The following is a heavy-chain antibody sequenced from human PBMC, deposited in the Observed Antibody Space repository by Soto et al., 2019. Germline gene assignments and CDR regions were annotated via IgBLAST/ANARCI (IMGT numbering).Heavy chain of an antibody. V-gene: IGHV1-69*06. CDR2: IIPVFGTA. CDR1: RGTFSSYA. D-gene: IGHD6-6*01. Sequence: QVQLVQSGSEVKNLGSSVKVSCKASRGTFSSYALSWVRQAPGQGLEWMGGIIPVFGTADYAQKFQGRVTITADRSTSTAYLEVRSLRFEDTAIYYCTRPARSSSRGGNHYYYGLDVWGQGTTVIVSS. CDR3: TRPARSSSRGGNHYYYGLDV. J-gene: IGHJ6*02.